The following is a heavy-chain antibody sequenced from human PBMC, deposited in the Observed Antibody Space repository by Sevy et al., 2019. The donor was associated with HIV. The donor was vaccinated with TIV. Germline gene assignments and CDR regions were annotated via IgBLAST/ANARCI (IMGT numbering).Heavy chain of an antibody. D-gene: IGHD3-22*01. CDR3: ARVINYYDRGPSDY. Sequence: GGSLRLSCAASGFTFSDYYMTRIRQAPRKGLEWVSYISNSGSTIYYADSVKGRFTISRDNAKNSLYLQMNSLRAEDTAVYYCARVINYYDRGPSDYWGQGTLVTVSS. V-gene: IGHV3-11*01. CDR2: ISNSGSTI. CDR1: GFTFSDYY. J-gene: IGHJ4*02.